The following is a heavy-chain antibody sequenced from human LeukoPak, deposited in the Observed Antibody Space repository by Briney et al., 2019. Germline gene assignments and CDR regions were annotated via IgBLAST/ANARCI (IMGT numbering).Heavy chain of an antibody. Sequence: SETLSLTCTVSGGSISSYYWSWIRQPPGKGLEWIGYIYYSGSTNYNPSLKSRVTISVDTSTNQFSLKLSSVTAADTAVYYCARDHGRGFGDLLTNSYYYYYMDVWGKGTTVTVSS. D-gene: IGHD3-10*01. J-gene: IGHJ6*03. CDR1: GGSISSYY. V-gene: IGHV4-59*01. CDR2: IYYSGST. CDR3: ARDHGRGFGDLLTNSYYYYYMDV.